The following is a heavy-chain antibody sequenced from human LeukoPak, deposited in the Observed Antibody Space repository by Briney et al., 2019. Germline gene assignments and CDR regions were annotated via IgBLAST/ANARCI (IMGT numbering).Heavy chain of an antibody. CDR1: GGSISSGGYS. V-gene: IGHV4-30-2*01. CDR3: ARRRSYGSSFGY. Sequence: SQTLSLTCAVSGGSISSGGYSWSWIRQPPGKGLEWIGCIYHSGSTNYNPSLKSRVTISVDTSKNQFSLKLSSVTAADTAVYYCARRRSYGSSFGYWGQGTLVTVSS. J-gene: IGHJ4*02. D-gene: IGHD6-6*01. CDR2: IYHSGST.